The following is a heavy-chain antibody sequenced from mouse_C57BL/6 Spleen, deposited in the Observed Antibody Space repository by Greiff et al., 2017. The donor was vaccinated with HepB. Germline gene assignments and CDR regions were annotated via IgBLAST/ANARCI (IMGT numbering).Heavy chain of an antibody. CDR2: IDPNSGGT. V-gene: IGHV1-72*01. CDR1: GYTFTSYW. Sequence: QVHVKQPGAELVKPGASVKLSCKASGYTFTSYWMHWVKQRPGRGLEWIGRIDPNSGGTKYNEKFKSKATLTVDKPSSTAYMQLSSLTSEDSAVYYCARSYSNYFYWYFDVWGTGTTVTVSS. CDR3: ARSYSNYFYWYFDV. J-gene: IGHJ1*03. D-gene: IGHD2-5*01.